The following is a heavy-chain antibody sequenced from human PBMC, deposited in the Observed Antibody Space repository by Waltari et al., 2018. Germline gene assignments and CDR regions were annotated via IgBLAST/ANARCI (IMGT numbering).Heavy chain of an antibody. Sequence: QVQLVQSGAEVKTPGSSVKVSCKASGGTFSSYAISWVRQAPGQGLEWRGGIIPIFGTSNDAQKFQGRVTMTRDTSISTAYMELSRLRSDDTAVYYCATGDSSSWSFDYWGQGTLVTVSS. CDR2: IIPIFGTS. CDR3: ATGDSSSWSFDY. J-gene: IGHJ4*02. V-gene: IGHV1-69*05. D-gene: IGHD6-13*01. CDR1: GGTFSSYA.